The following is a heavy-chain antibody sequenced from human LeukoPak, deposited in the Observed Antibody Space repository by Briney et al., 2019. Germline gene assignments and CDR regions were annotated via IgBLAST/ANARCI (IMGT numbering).Heavy chain of an antibody. D-gene: IGHD1-26*01. CDR3: ARLPFSGSYLVNRGYYYYMDV. CDR1: GGSISSSSYY. Sequence: PSETLSLTCTVSGGSISSSSYYWGWIRQPPGKGLEWIGSIYYSGSTYYNPSLKSRVTISVDTSKNQFSLKLSSVTAADTAVYYCARLPFSGSYLVNRGYYYYMDVWGKGTTVTISS. V-gene: IGHV4-39*01. J-gene: IGHJ6*03. CDR2: IYYSGST.